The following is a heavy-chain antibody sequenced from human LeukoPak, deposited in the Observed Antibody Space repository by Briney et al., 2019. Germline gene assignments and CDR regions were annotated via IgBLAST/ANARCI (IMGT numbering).Heavy chain of an antibody. CDR2: FSGSGGST. CDR1: GFTFSSYA. J-gene: IGHJ4*02. V-gene: IGHV3-23*01. Sequence: PGGSLRLSCAASGFTFSSYAMSWVRQAPGKGLECISGFSGSGGSTYYADSVKGRFTISRDNSKNTLYLQMNSLRAEDTAVYYCAKVGSTMVRGVTLPFPDYWGQGTLVTVSS. CDR3: AKVGSTMVRGVTLPFPDY. D-gene: IGHD3-10*01.